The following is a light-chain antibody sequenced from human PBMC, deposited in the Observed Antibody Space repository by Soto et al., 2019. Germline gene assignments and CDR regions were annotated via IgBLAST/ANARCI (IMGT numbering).Light chain of an antibody. J-gene: IGKJ1*01. Sequence: ESVLTQSPGTLSLSPGEKATLSCRASQSDSSSYLAWYQQKPGQAPRLLIYGASSRATGIPDRFSGSGSGTDFTLTVSRLEPEDFAVYYCQQFGSSSWTFGQGTKVEIK. CDR2: GAS. CDR1: QSDSSSY. CDR3: QQFGSSSWT. V-gene: IGKV3-20*01.